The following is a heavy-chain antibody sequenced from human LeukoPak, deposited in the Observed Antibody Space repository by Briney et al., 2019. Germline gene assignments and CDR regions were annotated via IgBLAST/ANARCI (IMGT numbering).Heavy chain of an antibody. CDR3: AKDPV. V-gene: IGHV3-23*01. CDR1: GFTFSSFA. Sequence: GGSLRLSCAASGFTFSSFAMTWVRQSPGKGLEWDSSLSGSGASTYYADSVKGRFTISRDNSKNTLYLQMNSLRAEDTAVYYCAKDPVWGQGTMVTVSS. CDR2: LSGSGAST. J-gene: IGHJ3*01.